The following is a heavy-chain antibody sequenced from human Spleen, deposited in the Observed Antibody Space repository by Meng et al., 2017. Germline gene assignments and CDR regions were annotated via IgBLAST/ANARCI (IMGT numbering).Heavy chain of an antibody. CDR1: GGSLSPSGYY. D-gene: IGHD4-23*01. CDR2: IGHSRIT. CDR3: ARHTFSGNPGGIDS. V-gene: IGHV4-39*01. J-gene: IGHJ4*02. Sequence: QPQVQEACPGLVKPSEALALTCSVSGGSLSPSGYYGCWIRQPPGKGLEWIGSIGHSRITYYTPSLKSRVTVSIDTSKSQFSLKLTSVTAADTSIYYCARHTFSGNPGGIDSWGQGSLVTVSS.